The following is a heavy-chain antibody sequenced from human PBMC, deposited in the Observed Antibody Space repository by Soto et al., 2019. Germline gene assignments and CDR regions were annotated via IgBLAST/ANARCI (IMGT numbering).Heavy chain of an antibody. CDR2: IVVGSGNT. CDR1: GFTFTSSA. V-gene: IGHV1-58*01. Sequence: ASVKVSCKASGFTFTSSAVQWVRQARGQRLEWIGWIVVGSGNTNYAQKFQERVTITRDMSTSTAYMELISLRSEDTAVYYCAAVPVWGYYVSSGYYGHYYYYGMDVWGQGTTVTVSS. CDR3: AAVPVWGYYVSSGYYGHYYYYGMDV. D-gene: IGHD3-22*01. J-gene: IGHJ6*02.